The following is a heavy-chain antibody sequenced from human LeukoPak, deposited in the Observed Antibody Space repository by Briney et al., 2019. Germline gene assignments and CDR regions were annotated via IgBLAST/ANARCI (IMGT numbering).Heavy chain of an antibody. CDR2: IYYSGST. Sequence: SETLSLTCTVSGGSISSYYWSWIRQPPGKGLEWIGYIYYSGSTNYNPSLKSRVTISVDTSKNQFSLKLSSVTAADTAVYYCAREPYYYDSSGYGVYYFDYWGQGNLVTVSS. CDR3: AREPYYYDSSGYGVYYFDY. V-gene: IGHV4-59*01. CDR1: GGSISSYY. D-gene: IGHD3-22*01. J-gene: IGHJ4*02.